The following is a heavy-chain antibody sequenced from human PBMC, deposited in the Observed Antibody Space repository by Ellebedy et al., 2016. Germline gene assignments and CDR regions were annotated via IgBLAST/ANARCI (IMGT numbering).Heavy chain of an antibody. CDR3: AGKGPWYYDFWRGFPPPDC. Sequence: SETLSLTCTVSGGSISSSSYYWGWIRQPPGKKLEWIGTIYYSGSTYNNPSLKSRVTISVDTSKNQFSLKLSSVTAADTALNYCAGKGPWYYDFWRGFPPPDCWGQGTLVTVSS. J-gene: IGHJ4*02. CDR1: GGSISSSSYY. CDR2: IYYSGST. D-gene: IGHD3-3*01. V-gene: IGHV4-39*01.